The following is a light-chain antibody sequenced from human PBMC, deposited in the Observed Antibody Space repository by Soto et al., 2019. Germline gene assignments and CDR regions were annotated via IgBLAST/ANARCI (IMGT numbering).Light chain of an antibody. Sequence: EIVMTQSPATLSVSPGERATLSCRASKSVSSNLAWYQQKPGQAPRILIYGASTRATGIPARFSGSGSGTEFTLTISSLQSEDFAVYSCQHYNNWPPLTFGGGTKVEIK. J-gene: IGKJ4*01. CDR2: GAS. CDR1: KSVSSN. V-gene: IGKV3-15*01. CDR3: QHYNNWPPLT.